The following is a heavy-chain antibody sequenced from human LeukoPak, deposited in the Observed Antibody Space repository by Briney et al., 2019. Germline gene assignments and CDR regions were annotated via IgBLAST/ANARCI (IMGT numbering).Heavy chain of an antibody. V-gene: IGHV1-46*01. D-gene: IGHD2-15*01. CDR1: GYTFTSYY. CDR2: INPSGGST. CDR3: ARVRPIYCSGGSCYSDY. Sequence: ASVKVSCKASGYTFTSYYMHLVRQAPGQGLEWMGIINPSGGSTSYAQKFQGRVTMTRDTSTSTVYMELSSLRSEDTAVYYCARVRPIYCSGGSCYSDYWGQGTLVTVSS. J-gene: IGHJ4*02.